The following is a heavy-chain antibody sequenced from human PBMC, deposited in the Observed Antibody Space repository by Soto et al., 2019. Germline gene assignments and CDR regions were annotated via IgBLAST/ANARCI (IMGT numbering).Heavy chain of an antibody. J-gene: IGHJ4*02. D-gene: IGHD1-26*01. V-gene: IGHV3-30*04. CDR3: ARSRNSAVADSFAF. Sequence: PGGSLRLPCAPSAFPSRHYAIHRVPQSAGKGLEWVPVISRDGSHKYYLDSVKGRFTISRDNPKDTVNLLMNSLRDDDSAMYCCARSRNSAVADSFAFWGQGTLVTVSS. CDR1: AFPSRHYA. CDR2: ISRDGSHK.